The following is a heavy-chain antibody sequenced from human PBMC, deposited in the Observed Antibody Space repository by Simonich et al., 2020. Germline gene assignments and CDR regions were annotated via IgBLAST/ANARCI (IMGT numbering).Heavy chain of an antibody. CDR2: ISSSSSYI. Sequence: EVQLVESGGGLVKPGGSLRLSCAASGFTFSSYSMNWVGQAPGKGLEWVSSISSSSSYIYYADSVKGQFTISRDNAKNSLVRQRNSLRAEDTAVNYCARWIAVAGTGAYGMDVWGQGTTVTVSS. D-gene: IGHD6-19*01. CDR1: GFTFSSYS. J-gene: IGHJ6*02. CDR3: ARWIAVAGTGAYGMDV. V-gene: IGHV3-21*01.